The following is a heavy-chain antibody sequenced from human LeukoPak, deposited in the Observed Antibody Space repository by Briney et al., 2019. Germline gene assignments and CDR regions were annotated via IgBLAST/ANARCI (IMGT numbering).Heavy chain of an antibody. CDR1: GFTFSSYA. CDR3: AKGRVSQARGLWGSSFKGIQDWYFDL. Sequence: GGSLRLSCAASGFTFSSYAMSWVRQAPGKGLEWVSAICGIGGSTYYADSVKGRFTISRDNSKNTLYLQMNSLRVEDTAIYYCAKGRVSQARGLWGSSFKGIQDWYFDLWGRGTLVTVSS. J-gene: IGHJ2*01. CDR2: ICGIGGST. V-gene: IGHV3-23*01. D-gene: IGHD2-21*01.